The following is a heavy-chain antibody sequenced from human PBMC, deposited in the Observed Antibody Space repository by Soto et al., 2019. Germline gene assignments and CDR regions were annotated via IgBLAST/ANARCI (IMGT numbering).Heavy chain of an antibody. CDR2: ISAYNGNT. V-gene: IGHV1-18*01. D-gene: IGHD3-3*01. CDR1: GYTFTSYG. Sequence: XSVKVSCNASGYTFTSYGISWGRQAPGQGLEWMGWISAYNGNTNYAQKLQCRVTMTTDTSTSTAYMELRSLRSDDTAVYYCARHPAKPTISGARYYGMDVCGQGTTVTVSS. CDR3: ARHPAKPTISGARYYGMDV. J-gene: IGHJ6*02.